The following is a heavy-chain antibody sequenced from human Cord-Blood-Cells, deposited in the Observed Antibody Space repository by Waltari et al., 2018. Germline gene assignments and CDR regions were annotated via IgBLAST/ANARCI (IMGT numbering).Heavy chain of an antibody. J-gene: IGHJ4*02. CDR2: INHSGST. CDR1: GGSFSGYY. CDR3: ARGWVLEDSSGYYFDY. Sequence: QVQLQQWGAGLLKPSETLSLTCAVYGGSFSGYYWSWIRQPPGKGLEWTGEINHSGSTNYNPSLKSRVTISVDTSKNQFSLKLSSVTAADTAVYYCARGWVLEDSSGYYFDYWGQGTLVTVSS. V-gene: IGHV4-34*01. D-gene: IGHD3-22*01.